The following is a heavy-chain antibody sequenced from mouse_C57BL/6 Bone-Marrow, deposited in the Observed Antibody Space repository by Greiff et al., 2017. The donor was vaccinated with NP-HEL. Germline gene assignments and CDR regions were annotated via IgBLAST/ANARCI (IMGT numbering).Heavy chain of an antibody. J-gene: IGHJ1*03. D-gene: IGHD2-5*01. CDR1: GYTFTSYW. CDR3: ARSDSNHWYFDV. CDR2: INPSNGGT. Sequence: QVQLQQPGTELVKPGASVKLSCKASGYTFTSYWMHWVKQRPGQGLEWIGNINPSNGGTNYIEKFKSKATLTVDKSSSTAYMQLSSLTSEDSAVYYCARSDSNHWYFDVWGTGTTVTVSS. V-gene: IGHV1-53*01.